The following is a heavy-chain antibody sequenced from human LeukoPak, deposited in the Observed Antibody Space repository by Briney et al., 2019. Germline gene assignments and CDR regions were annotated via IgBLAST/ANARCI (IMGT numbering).Heavy chain of an antibody. Sequence: PGGSLRLSCDAPGFSISDYYMSWIRQSPGKGLEWISYITSGGASTNYADSVKGRFTISRDKAKNSVALQLNSLRAEDTAVYYCTRQRRGTYYAFDSWGHGTLVTVSS. CDR2: ITSGGAST. V-gene: IGHV3-11*01. CDR1: GFSISDYY. J-gene: IGHJ4*01. D-gene: IGHD3-16*01. CDR3: TRQRRGTYYAFDS.